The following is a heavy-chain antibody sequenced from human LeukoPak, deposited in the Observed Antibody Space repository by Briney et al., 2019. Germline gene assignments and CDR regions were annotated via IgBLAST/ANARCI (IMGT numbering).Heavy chain of an antibody. D-gene: IGHD3-22*01. V-gene: IGHV1-2*02. J-gene: IGHJ3*02. Sequence: GASVKVSCKASGYTFTDYYMHRVRQAPGQGLEWMGWINPSSGGTNYAQKFQGRVTMTRDMSTSTVYMELSSLRSEDTAVYYCARWYYYDSSGFDAFDIWGQGTMVTVSS. CDR3: ARWYYYDSSGFDAFDI. CDR2: INPSSGGT. CDR1: GYTFTDYY.